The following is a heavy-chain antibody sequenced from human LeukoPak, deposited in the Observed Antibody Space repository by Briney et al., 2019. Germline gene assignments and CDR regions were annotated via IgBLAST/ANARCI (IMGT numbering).Heavy chain of an antibody. D-gene: IGHD2-2*01. V-gene: IGHV4-59*01. CDR2: IYYSGST. CDR1: GGSISSYY. CDR3: AKDEIVVVPAAIGFDP. J-gene: IGHJ5*02. Sequence: SETLSLTCTVSGGSISSYYWSWIRQPPGKGLEWIGYIYYSGSTNYNPSLKSRVTISVDTSKNQFSLKLSSVTAADTAVYYCAKDEIVVVPAAIGFDPWGQGTLVTVSS.